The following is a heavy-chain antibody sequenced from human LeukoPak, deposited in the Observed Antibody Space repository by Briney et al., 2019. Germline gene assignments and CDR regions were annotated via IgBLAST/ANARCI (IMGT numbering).Heavy chain of an antibody. CDR2: INSDGSST. Sequence: GGSLRLSCADSGFTFSSYAMSWVCQAPGKGLVWVSHINSDGSSTIYADSVKGRFTVSRDNAENTVYLQMNSLRAEDTAVYYCSREVVLSAISVFDSWGQGTLVTVSS. CDR3: SREVVLSAISVFDS. V-gene: IGHV3-74*01. J-gene: IGHJ4*02. CDR1: GFTFSSYA. D-gene: IGHD2-21*01.